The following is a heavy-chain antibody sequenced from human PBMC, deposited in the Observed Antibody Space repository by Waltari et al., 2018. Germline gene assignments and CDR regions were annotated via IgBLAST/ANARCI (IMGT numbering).Heavy chain of an antibody. CDR3: SGGEVTGTDF. Sequence: EVQVVESGGGLVQPGGSLKLSCAPSGYSSSGSSIHRVRQTSGKGLEWVGRIRREPYNYATAYSASVKGRFTISRDDSKNTAFLQMNSLMTEDTAVYYCSGGEVTGTDFWGQGTLVTVSS. CDR1: GYSSSGSS. J-gene: IGHJ4*02. V-gene: IGHV3-73*01. D-gene: IGHD6-19*01. CDR2: IRREPYNYAT.